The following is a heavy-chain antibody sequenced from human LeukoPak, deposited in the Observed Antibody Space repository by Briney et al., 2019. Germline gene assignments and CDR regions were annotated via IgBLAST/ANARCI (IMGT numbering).Heavy chain of an antibody. J-gene: IGHJ4*02. V-gene: IGHV4-61*02. CDR3: ARISEWAYLDS. CDR1: GDSVSGGPYD. CDR2: MYTSGTI. D-gene: IGHD2-8*01. Sequence: SQTLSLTCALSGDSVSGGPYDWSWVRQSAGKGLEWVCRMYTSGTITYSPYLHSRVTMTMDTSKNQVSLELRSVTAADTGTYFCARISEWAYLDSWGPGTLVTVSS.